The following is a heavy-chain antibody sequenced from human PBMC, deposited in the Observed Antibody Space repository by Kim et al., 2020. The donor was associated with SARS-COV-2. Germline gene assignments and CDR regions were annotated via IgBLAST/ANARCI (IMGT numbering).Heavy chain of an antibody. CDR1: EFTLTNAW. J-gene: IGHJ4*02. CDR3: TTGAIKCDKGICHSPFES. Sequence: GGSLRLSCTASEFTLTNAWMSWVRQGPGKGLEWVGRVKSKTYGGTIDYAAPVKGRFIISRDASKNTLYLQMNSLKTEDTAVYYCTTGAIKCDKGICHSPFESWGQGTLVAVSS. V-gene: IGHV3-15*01. D-gene: IGHD2-8*01. CDR2: VKSKTYGGTI.